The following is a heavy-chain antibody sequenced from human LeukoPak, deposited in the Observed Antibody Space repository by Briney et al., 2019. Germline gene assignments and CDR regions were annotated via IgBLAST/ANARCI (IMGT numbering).Heavy chain of an antibody. J-gene: IGHJ5*02. D-gene: IGHD3-10*01. Sequence: ASVKVSCKASGYTFTGYYMHWVRQAPGQGLEWMGWINPNSGGTHYAQHFQGRVTMTTDTSISTAYMDLRSLRSDDTAIYYCVRDYYGSGSYPPFDPWGHGTLVTVSS. CDR3: VRDYYGSGSYPPFDP. CDR1: GYTFTGYY. V-gene: IGHV1-2*02. CDR2: INPNSGGT.